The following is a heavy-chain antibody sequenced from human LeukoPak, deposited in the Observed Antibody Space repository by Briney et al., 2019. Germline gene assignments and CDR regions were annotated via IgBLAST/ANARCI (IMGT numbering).Heavy chain of an antibody. D-gene: IGHD3-16*01. CDR2: IYSSGRA. CDR1: GASINSGDYY. Sequence: PSETLSLTCTVSGASINSGDYYWTWIRQPPGKGLEWIGNIYSSGRAYYSPSLKSRITISLDTSKNQFSLKLTSVTAADTAVYFCARDGGLYDLDVWGKGTPVIVSS. CDR3: ARDGGLYDLDV. V-gene: IGHV4-30-4*01. J-gene: IGHJ6*04.